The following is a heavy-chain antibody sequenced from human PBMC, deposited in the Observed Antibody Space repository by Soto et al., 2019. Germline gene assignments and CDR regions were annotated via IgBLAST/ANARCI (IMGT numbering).Heavy chain of an antibody. CDR3: ARDLPFVVAAEVGRSYCDY. V-gene: IGHV1-69*06. Sequence: QVQLVQSGAEVKKPGSSVKVSCKASGGTFSSYAISWVRQAPGQGLECMGVIIPIFGTSHYAQKFQGRVTTNADKSTSTAYMELSSLRSEYTAVYYCARDLPFVVAAEVGRSYCDYWGQGTLVTVSS. J-gene: IGHJ4*02. CDR1: GGTFSSYA. CDR2: IIPIFGTS. D-gene: IGHD2-15*01.